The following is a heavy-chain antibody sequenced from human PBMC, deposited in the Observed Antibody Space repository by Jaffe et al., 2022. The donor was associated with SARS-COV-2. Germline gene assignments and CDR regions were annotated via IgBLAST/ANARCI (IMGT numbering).Heavy chain of an antibody. J-gene: IGHJ4*02. Sequence: QVQLVESGGGVVQPGRSLRLSCAASGFTFSNYAMHWVRQAPGKGLEWLAVISHDGVNPYYRDSVKGRFTISRDNSKNTLYLQLNSLTPEDTAVYYCAKDRGFVVVVAAFEDWGQGTLVTVSS. CDR3: AKDRGFVVVVAAFED. V-gene: IGHV3-30*18. CDR1: GFTFSNYA. CDR2: ISHDGVNP. D-gene: IGHD2-21*01.